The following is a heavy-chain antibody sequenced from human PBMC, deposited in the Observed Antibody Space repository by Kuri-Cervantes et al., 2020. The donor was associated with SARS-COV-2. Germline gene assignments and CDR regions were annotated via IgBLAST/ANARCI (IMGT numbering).Heavy chain of an antibody. CDR1: GGSISSGDYY. CDR2: INHSGST. V-gene: IGHV4-39*07. CDR3: ARVWDGGDYFDY. D-gene: IGHD3-16*01. Sequence: SETLSLTCTVSGGSISSGDYYWSWIRQPPGKGLEWIGEINHSGSTNYNPSLKSRVTISVDTSKNQFSLKLSSVTAADTAVYYCARVWDGGDYFDYWGQGTLVTVSS. J-gene: IGHJ4*02.